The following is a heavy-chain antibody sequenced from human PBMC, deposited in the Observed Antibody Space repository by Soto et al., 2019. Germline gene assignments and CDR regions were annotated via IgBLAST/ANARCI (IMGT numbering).Heavy chain of an antibody. D-gene: IGHD2-21*01. Sequence: EVQLVESGGGLVKPGGSLRLSCAASGFTFSSYSMNWVRQAPGKGLEWVSSISSSSSYIYYADSVKGRFTISRDNAKNPLYLQMNSLRGEDTAVSYCARELFDYWGQGTMVTVSS. CDR2: ISSSSSYI. CDR3: ARELFDY. CDR1: GFTFSSYS. J-gene: IGHJ4*02. V-gene: IGHV3-21*06.